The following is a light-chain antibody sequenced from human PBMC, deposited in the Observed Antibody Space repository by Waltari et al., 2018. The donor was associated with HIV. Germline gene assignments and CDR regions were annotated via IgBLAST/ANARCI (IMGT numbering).Light chain of an antibody. Sequence: NFMLTQPHSVSESPGKTVTISCTRSSGSIASNYVPWYQQRPGSSPTTVLYEDNQRPSGVPDRFSGSIDSSSNSASLTISGLKTEDEADYYCQSYDSSNLWVFGGGTKLTVL. J-gene: IGLJ3*02. V-gene: IGLV6-57*01. CDR3: QSYDSSNLWV. CDR2: EDN. CDR1: SGSIASNY.